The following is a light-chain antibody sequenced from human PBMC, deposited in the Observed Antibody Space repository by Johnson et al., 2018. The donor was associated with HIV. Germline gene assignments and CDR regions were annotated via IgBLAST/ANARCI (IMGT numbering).Light chain of an antibody. J-gene: IGLJ1*01. CDR1: SSNIGNNY. CDR2: ENN. V-gene: IGLV1-51*02. CDR3: GTWDSSLRGV. Sequence: QSVLTQPPSVSAAPGQKVTISCSGSSSNIGNNYVSWYQQLLGTAPKLLIYENNKRPSGIPDRFSGSKSGTSATLGITGLQTGDEADYYCGTWDSSLRGVFGTGTKVTVL.